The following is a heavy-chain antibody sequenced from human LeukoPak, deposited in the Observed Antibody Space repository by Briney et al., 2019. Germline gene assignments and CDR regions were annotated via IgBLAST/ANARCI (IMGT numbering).Heavy chain of an antibody. CDR1: GGTFSSYA. D-gene: IGHD3-3*01. J-gene: IGHJ5*02. CDR3: ARRITILNWFDP. Sequence: SVKVSCKASGGTFSSYAISWVRQAPGQGLEWMGRIIPILGIANYAQKFQGRVTITADKSTSTAYMELSRLRSDDTAVYYCARRITILNWFDPRGQGTLVTVSS. V-gene: IGHV1-69*04. CDR2: IIPILGIA.